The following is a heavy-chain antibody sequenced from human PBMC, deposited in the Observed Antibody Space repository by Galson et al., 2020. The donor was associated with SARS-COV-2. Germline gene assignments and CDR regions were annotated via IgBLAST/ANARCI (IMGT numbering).Heavy chain of an antibody. J-gene: IGHJ1*01. V-gene: IGHV3-33*01. Sequence: QLGESLKISCAASGFTFSSYGMHWVRQAPGKGLEWVAVIWYDGSNKYYADSVKGRFTISRDNSKNTLYLQMNSLRAEDTAVYYCARDLAVAGISYEYLQHWGQGTLVTVAS. CDR1: GFTFSSYG. CDR3: ARDLAVAGISYEYLQH. D-gene: IGHD6-19*01. CDR2: IWYDGSNK.